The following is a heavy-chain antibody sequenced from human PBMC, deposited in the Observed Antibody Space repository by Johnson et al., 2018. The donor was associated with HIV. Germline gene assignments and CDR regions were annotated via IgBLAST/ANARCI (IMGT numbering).Heavy chain of an antibody. CDR3: ARAGSSSDDAFDI. J-gene: IGHJ3*02. Sequence: QVQLVESGGGVVQPGRSLRLSCAASGFTFSSYGMHWVRQAPGKGREWVAVIWYDGSNKYYADSVKGRFTISRDNSKNTLYLQMNSLRAEDTAVYYCARAGSSSDDAFDIWGQGTMVTVSS. V-gene: IGHV3-33*01. CDR1: GFTFSSYG. D-gene: IGHD6-6*01. CDR2: IWYDGSNK.